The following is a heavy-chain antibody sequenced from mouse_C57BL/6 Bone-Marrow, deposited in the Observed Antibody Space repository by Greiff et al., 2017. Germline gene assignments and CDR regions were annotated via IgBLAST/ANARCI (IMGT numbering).Heavy chain of an antibody. J-gene: IGHJ2*01. Sequence: EVQRVESGGGLVQPKGSLKLSCAASGFSFNTYAMNWVRQAPGQGLEWVARIRSKSNNYATYYADSVKDRFTISRDDSESMLYLQMNNLKTEDTAMYYCVRQRGLRPYFDYWGQGTTLTVSS. CDR1: GFSFNTYA. D-gene: IGHD2-4*01. V-gene: IGHV10-1*01. CDR3: VRQRGLRPYFDY. CDR2: IRSKSNNYAT.